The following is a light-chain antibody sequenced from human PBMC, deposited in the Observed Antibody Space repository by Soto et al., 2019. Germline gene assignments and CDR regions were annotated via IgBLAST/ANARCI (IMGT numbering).Light chain of an antibody. Sequence: DIQMTQSASSLSASLGDSVTTTSGASQSISSYLNWYQQRQGKAPKLLILDASSLDTGVPSRFSGSGSGTDFTFTISSLQSEDIATYYCQQYYNVPITFGQGTRLEIK. CDR3: QQYYNVPIT. J-gene: IGKJ5*01. CDR2: DAS. V-gene: IGKV1-33*01. CDR1: QSISSY.